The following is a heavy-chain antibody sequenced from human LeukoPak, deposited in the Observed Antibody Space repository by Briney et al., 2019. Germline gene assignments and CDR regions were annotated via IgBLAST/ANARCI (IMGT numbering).Heavy chain of an antibody. D-gene: IGHD3-22*01. CDR2: IFFSGSR. V-gene: IGHV4-30-4*08. CDR1: GASIRSGDHH. J-gene: IGHJ4*02. Sequence: PSETLSLTCSVSGASIRSGDHHWSWLRQSPGKGLEWIGYIFFSGSRSSNPSLRSRLTISVDTSKNQFSLKLNSVTAADTALYYCAKGGGGYTLYSFDYWGQGALVTVSS. CDR3: AKGGGGYTLYSFDY.